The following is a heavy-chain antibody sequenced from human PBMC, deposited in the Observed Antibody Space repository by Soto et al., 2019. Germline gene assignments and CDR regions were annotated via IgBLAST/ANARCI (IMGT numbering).Heavy chain of an antibody. CDR1: GGSISSSSYY. J-gene: IGHJ4*02. D-gene: IGHD3-10*01. V-gene: IGHV4-39*01. CDR3: ASRSQLPDSFDY. Sequence: SETLSLTCTVSGGSISSSSYYWGWIRQPPGKGLEWIGSIYYSGSTYYNPSLKSRVTISVDTSKNQFSLKLSSVTAADTAVYYCASRSQLPDSFDYWGQGTLVTVSS. CDR2: IYYSGST.